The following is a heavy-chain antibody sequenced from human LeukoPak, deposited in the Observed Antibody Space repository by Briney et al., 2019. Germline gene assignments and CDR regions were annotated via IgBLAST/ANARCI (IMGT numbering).Heavy chain of an antibody. CDR3: ARRPKGREYYYYMDV. CDR1: GFTFSSYS. V-gene: IGHV3-21*01. J-gene: IGHJ6*03. Sequence: GGSLRLSCAASGFTFSSYSMNWVRQAPGKGLEWVSSISSSSSYIYYADSVKGRFTISRDNAKNSLYLQMNSLRAEDTAVYYCARRPKGREYYYYMDVWGKGTTVTISS. CDR2: ISSSSSYI. D-gene: IGHD5-24*01.